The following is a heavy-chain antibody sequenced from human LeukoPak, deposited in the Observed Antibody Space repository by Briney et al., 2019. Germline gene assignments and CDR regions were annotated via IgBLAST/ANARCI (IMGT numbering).Heavy chain of an antibody. D-gene: IGHD1-26*01. CDR2: IYYSGST. J-gene: IGHJ4*02. Sequence: PSETLSLTCTVSGGSISSYYWSWIRQPPGKGLEWIGYIYYSGSTNYNPSLKSRVTISVDTSKNQFSLKLSSVTAADTAVYYCARLPSVGAYGYWGQGTLVTVSS. V-gene: IGHV4-59*01. CDR3: ARLPSVGAYGY. CDR1: GGSISSYY.